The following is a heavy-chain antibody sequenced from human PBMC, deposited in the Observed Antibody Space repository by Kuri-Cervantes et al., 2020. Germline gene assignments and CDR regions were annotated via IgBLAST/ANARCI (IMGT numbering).Heavy chain of an antibody. J-gene: IGHJ5*02. Sequence: ASVKVSCKASGYTFTSYGISWVRQAPGQGLEWMGWISAYNGNTNYAQKFQGRVTMTTDTSTSTAYMELRSLRSDDTSVYYCARTRFLEWLPSPNWFDPWGQGTLVTVSS. CDR2: ISAYNGNT. D-gene: IGHD3-3*01. CDR3: ARTRFLEWLPSPNWFDP. CDR1: GYTFTSYG. V-gene: IGHV1-18*01.